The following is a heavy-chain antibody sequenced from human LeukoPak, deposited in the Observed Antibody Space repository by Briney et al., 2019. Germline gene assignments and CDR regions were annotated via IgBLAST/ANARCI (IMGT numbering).Heavy chain of an antibody. D-gene: IGHD2-2*01. V-gene: IGHV1-18*01. CDR2: ISAYNGNT. Sequence: ASVKVSCKASGYTFTSYGISWVRQAPGQGLEWMGWISAYNGNTNYAQKLQGRVTMTTDTSTSTAYMELRSLRSDDTAVYYCARDRGSTSRYWSDCYYGMDVWGQGTTVTVSS. CDR1: GYTFTSYG. CDR3: ARDRGSTSRYWSDCYYGMDV. J-gene: IGHJ6*02.